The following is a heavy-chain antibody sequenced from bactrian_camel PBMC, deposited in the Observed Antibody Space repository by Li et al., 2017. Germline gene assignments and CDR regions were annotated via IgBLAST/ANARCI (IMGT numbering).Heavy chain of an antibody. Sequence: HVQLVESGGGSALAGGSVRLSCAASGYTFNTYSWFRQAPGQEREGVAAIDTGDGSTYYLNSVEGRFTISHDNAKNTLYLQMNRLEIGDTAMYYCAAEAGHDCYEVTKGGRDFGYWGQGTQVTVSS. D-gene: IGHD3*01. CDR3: AAEAGHDCYEVTKGGRDFGY. V-gene: IGHV3S1*01. CDR1: GYTFNTYS. CDR2: IDTGDGST. J-gene: IGHJ6*01.